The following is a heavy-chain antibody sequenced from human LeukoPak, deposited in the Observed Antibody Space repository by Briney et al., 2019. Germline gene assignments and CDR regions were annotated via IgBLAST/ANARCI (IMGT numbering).Heavy chain of an antibody. CDR1: SGSISSSSYH. CDR3: AGEYSSAAGF. Sequence: SETLSLTCTVSSGSISSSSYHWGWIRQPPGKGLEWIGSIFHSGTTYYNPSLRSRVTISIDTSNNQFSLKVNSVTAADTAVYYCAGEYSSAAGFWGQGTLVTVSS. CDR2: IFHSGTT. D-gene: IGHD6-19*01. V-gene: IGHV4-39*02. J-gene: IGHJ4*02.